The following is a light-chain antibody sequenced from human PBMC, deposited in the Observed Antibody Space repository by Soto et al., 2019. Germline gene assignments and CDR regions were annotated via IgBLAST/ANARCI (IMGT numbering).Light chain of an antibody. CDR2: SAS. CDR3: QQYGSSPRT. Sequence: EVVLTQSPATLSLSPGEAATLSCRASESVASPNLAWYQQKPGQAPRLLFYSASRRATGVPDRFSGSGSGTDFTLTISRLEPEDFAVYYCQQYGSSPRTFGPGTKVDSK. CDR1: ESVASPN. V-gene: IGKV3-20*01. J-gene: IGKJ3*01.